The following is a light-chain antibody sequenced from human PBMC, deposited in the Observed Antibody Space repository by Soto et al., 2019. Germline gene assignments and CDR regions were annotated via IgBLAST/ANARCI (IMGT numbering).Light chain of an antibody. CDR2: GAS. CDR1: QSINAH. CDR3: QQYNTWLWT. Sequence: EVVMTQSPATLSVSPGERVTLSCRASQSINAHLAWYQQKPGQAPRLLIHGASTRATGIPARFSGSGFGTEFIRTISSLQSEDFAIYYCQQYNTWLWTFGQGTKVEI. V-gene: IGKV3-15*01. J-gene: IGKJ1*01.